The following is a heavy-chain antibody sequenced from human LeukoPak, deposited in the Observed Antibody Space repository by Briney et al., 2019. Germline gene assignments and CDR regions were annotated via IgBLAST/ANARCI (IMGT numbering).Heavy chain of an antibody. Sequence: KPSETLSLPCTVSGGSISSSSYYWAWIRQPPGKELKWIGSIFYSGSTYYNPSLRGRVTISVDTSKNQFSLKLSSVTAADTAVYYCARRDVDIVADPYFDYWGQGTLVTVSS. J-gene: IGHJ4*02. CDR2: IFYSGST. CDR3: ARRDVDIVADPYFDY. V-gene: IGHV4-39*01. CDR1: GGSISSSSYY. D-gene: IGHD5-12*01.